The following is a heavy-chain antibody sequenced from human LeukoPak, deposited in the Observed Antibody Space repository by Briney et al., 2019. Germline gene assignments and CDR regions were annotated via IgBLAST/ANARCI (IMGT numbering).Heavy chain of an antibody. CDR3: ARGAPIFYYFES. V-gene: IGHV5-51*01. CDR1: GYIFTDYW. Sequence: NRGDSLKISCKTSGYIFTDYWIGCVRQVPGKGLEWIGIIYPDDSDTRYSPSFQGQVTISADKSTSTAYLQWSSLKASDTAMYYCARGAPIFYYFESWGQGTLVSVSA. CDR2: IYPDDSDT. J-gene: IGHJ4*02.